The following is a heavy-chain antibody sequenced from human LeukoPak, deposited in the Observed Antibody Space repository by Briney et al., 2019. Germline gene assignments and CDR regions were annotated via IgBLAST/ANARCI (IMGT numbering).Heavy chain of an antibody. V-gene: IGHV6-1*01. CDR2: TYYWSKRYN. CDR1: GDIVPRNTAP. D-gene: IGHD3-3*01. J-gene: IGHJ6*02. CDR3: SREGTIFGVAYYGMDV. Sequence: SQTVSLTCAISGDIVPRNTAPWMGIRQSPARGLEGLGSTYYWSKRYNDYPVSVKSRITIDPDTSENQFSMQLNSVTPEDTAVYYCSREGTIFGVAYYGMDVWGQGTTVTVSS.